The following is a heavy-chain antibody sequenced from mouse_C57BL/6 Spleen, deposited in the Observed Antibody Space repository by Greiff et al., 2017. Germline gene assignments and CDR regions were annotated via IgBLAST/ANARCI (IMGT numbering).Heavy chain of an antibody. V-gene: IGHV1-4*01. Sequence: VQLQESGAELARPGASVKMSCKASGYTFTSYTMHWVKQRPGQGLEWIGYINPSSGYTKYNQKFKDKATLTADKSSSTAYMQLSSLTSEDSAVYYCARSNYSNYVGFIYWGQGTTLTVSS. CDR3: ARSNYSNYVGFIY. CDR1: GYTFTSYT. CDR2: INPSSGYT. D-gene: IGHD2-5*01. J-gene: IGHJ2*01.